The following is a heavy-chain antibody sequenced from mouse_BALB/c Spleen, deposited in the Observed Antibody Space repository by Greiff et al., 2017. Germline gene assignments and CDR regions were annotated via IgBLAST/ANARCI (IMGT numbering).Heavy chain of an antibody. V-gene: IGHV1-87*01. J-gene: IGHJ4*01. Sequence: QVQLKESGAELARPGASVKLSCKASGYTFTSYWMQWVKQRPGQGLEWIGAIYPGDGDTRYTQKFKGKATLTADKSSSTAYMQLSSLASEDSAVYYCARYRYLYAMDYWGQGTSVTVSS. CDR2: IYPGDGDT. D-gene: IGHD2-14*01. CDR1: GYTFTSYW. CDR3: ARYRYLYAMDY.